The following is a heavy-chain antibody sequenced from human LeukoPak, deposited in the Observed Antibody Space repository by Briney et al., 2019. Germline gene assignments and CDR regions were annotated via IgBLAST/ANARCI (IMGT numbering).Heavy chain of an antibody. D-gene: IGHD2-21*01. V-gene: IGHV3-11*01. CDR2: ISSSGSTI. Sequence: GGSLRLSCAASGFTFSDYYMSWIRQAPGKGLEWVSYISSSGSTIYYADSVKGRFTTSRDNAKNSLYLQMNSLRAEDTAVYYCARDSFQIPFDYWGQGTLVTVSS. J-gene: IGHJ4*02. CDR1: GFTFSDYY. CDR3: ARDSFQIPFDY.